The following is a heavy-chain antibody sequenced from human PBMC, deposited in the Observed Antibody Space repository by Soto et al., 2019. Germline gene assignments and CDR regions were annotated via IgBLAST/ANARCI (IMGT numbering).Heavy chain of an antibody. CDR3: ARAPNVGSWTHFDY. J-gene: IGHJ4*02. CDR2: ISASGGST. CDR1: GFTFSTYA. D-gene: IGHD6-13*01. V-gene: IGHV3-23*01. Sequence: GGSLRLSCAASGFTFSTYAMSWVRQAPGKGLEWVSAISASGGSTYYADSVKGRFTISRDNSKNTLYLQMNSLRAEDTAVYYCARAPNVGSWTHFDYWGQGTLVTVSS.